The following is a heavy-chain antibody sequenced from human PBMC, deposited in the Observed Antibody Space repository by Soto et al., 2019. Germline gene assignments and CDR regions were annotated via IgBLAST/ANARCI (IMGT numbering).Heavy chain of an antibody. Sequence: SSETLSLTCTVSGGSISSYYWSWIRQPPGKGLEWIGYIYYSGSTNYNPSLKSRVTISVDTSKNQFSLKLSSVTAADTAVYYCARAAQIVVVPAAIPLDAFDIWGQGTMVTVSS. J-gene: IGHJ3*02. V-gene: IGHV4-59*01. D-gene: IGHD2-2*01. CDR1: GGSISSYY. CDR2: IYYSGST. CDR3: ARAAQIVVVPAAIPLDAFDI.